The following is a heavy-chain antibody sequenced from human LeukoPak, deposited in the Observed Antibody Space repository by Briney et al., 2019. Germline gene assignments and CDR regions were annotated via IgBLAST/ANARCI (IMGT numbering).Heavy chain of an antibody. CDR1: GFTFSSYG. J-gene: IGHJ4*02. CDR2: ISYDGSNK. V-gene: IGHV3-30*18. Sequence: GGSLRLSCAASGFTFSSYGMHWVRQAPGKGLEWVAVISYDGSNKYYADSVKGRFTISRDNSENTLYLQMNSLRAEDTAVYYCAKASLGYCSGGSCYSGAFDYWGQGTLVTVSS. CDR3: AKASLGYCSGGSCYSGAFDY. D-gene: IGHD2-15*01.